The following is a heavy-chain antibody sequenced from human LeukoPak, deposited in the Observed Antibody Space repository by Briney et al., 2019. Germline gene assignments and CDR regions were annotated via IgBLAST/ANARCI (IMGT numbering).Heavy chain of an antibody. CDR1: GGSISSGGYS. CDR3: AAYDILTGFVFDY. V-gene: IGHV4-30-2*01. Sequence: PSETLSLTCAVSGGSISSGGYSWSWIRQPPGKGLEWIGYIYHSGSTYYNLSLKSRVTISVDRSKNQFSLKLSSVTAADTAVYYCAAYDILTGFVFDYWGQGTLVTVSS. J-gene: IGHJ4*02. CDR2: IYHSGST. D-gene: IGHD3-9*01.